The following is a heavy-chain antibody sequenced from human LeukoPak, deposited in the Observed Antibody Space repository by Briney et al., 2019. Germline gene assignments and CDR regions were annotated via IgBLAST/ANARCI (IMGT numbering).Heavy chain of an antibody. J-gene: IGHJ6*04. CDR2: IKQDGSDK. CDR1: GFTFSSYW. V-gene: IGHV3-7*05. D-gene: IGHD6-13*01. CDR3: AKDSGSSWYYYYGMDV. Sequence: GGSLRFSGAASGFTFSSYWMSWVRQAPGKGLEWVANIKQDGSDKYYVDSVKGRFPISRDNAKNSLYLQMNSLRAEDTAVYYCAKDSGSSWYYYYGMDVWGESPSASVSS.